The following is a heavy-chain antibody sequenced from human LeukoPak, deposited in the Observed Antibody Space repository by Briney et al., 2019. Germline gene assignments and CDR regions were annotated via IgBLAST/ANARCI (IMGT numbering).Heavy chain of an antibody. CDR3: AKVRAPVILRFLEWVIDY. CDR2: ISGSGGST. V-gene: IGHV3-23*01. Sequence: GGSLRLSCAASGFTFSSYAMSWVRQAPGKGLEWVSAISGSGGSTYYADSVKGRFTISRDNSKNTLYLQMNSLRAEDTAVYYCAKVRAPVILRFLEWVIDYWGQGTLVTVSS. CDR1: GFTFSSYA. J-gene: IGHJ4*02. D-gene: IGHD3-3*01.